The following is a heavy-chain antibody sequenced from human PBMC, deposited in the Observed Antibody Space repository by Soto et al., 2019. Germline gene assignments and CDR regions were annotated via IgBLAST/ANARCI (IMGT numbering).Heavy chain of an antibody. J-gene: IGHJ6*03. V-gene: IGHV1-69*02. Sequence: GASVKVSSKGSGGTFSSHTINRVRQAPGQGLEWMGRIIPILGIANYAQKFQGRVTITADKSTSTAYMELSSLRSEDTAVYYCARVFGSRTTYYMDVWGKGTTVTVSS. CDR2: IIPILGIA. CDR1: GGTFSSHT. CDR3: ARVFGSRTTYYMDV. D-gene: IGHD1-1*01.